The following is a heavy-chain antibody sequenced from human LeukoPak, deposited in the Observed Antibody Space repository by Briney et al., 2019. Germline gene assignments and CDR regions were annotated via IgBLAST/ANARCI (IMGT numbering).Heavy chain of an antibody. CDR2: IYYSGST. CDR1: GGSISNGDHY. Sequence: PSETLSLTCTVSGGSISNGDHYWSWIRQHPGKGLEWIGHIYYSGSTNYNPSLKSRVTISVDTSKNQFSLKLSSVTAADTAVYYCARDPGEIAVAGTGYFDYWGQGTLVTVSS. D-gene: IGHD6-19*01. V-gene: IGHV4-61*08. CDR3: ARDPGEIAVAGTGYFDY. J-gene: IGHJ4*02.